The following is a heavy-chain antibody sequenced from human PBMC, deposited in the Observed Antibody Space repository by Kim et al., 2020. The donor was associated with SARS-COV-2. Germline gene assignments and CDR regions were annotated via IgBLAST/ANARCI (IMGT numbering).Heavy chain of an antibody. V-gene: IGHV3-53*01. CDR1: GFTVSSNY. Sequence: GGSLRLSCAASGFTVSSNYMSWVRQAPGKGLEWVSVIYSGGSTYYADSVKGRFTISRDNSKNTLYLQMNSLRAEDTAVYYCARGGPEPRITMIVVVAYDAFDIWGQGTMVTVSS. D-gene: IGHD3-22*01. CDR2: IYSGGST. J-gene: IGHJ3*02. CDR3: ARGGPEPRITMIVVVAYDAFDI.